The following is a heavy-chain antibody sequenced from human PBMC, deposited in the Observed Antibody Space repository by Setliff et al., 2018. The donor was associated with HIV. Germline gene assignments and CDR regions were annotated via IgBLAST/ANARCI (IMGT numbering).Heavy chain of an antibody. V-gene: IGHV3-30*02. CDR1: GFTISSYH. CDR2: VRHDGDVQ. J-gene: IGHJ4*02. Sequence: GGSLRLSCAASGFTISSYHIHWVRQAPGKGLEWVAFVRHDGDVQIYADSVKGRFTASRDNPKNTVSLQLNSLRTEDTAIYYCARRTGDDWYYFDYWGQGTLVTVSS. CDR3: ARRTGDDWYYFDY. D-gene: IGHD3-9*01.